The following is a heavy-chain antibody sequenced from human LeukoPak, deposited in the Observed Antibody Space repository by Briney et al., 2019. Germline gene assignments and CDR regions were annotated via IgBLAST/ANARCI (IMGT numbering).Heavy chain of an antibody. CDR2: IRGSGAST. CDR3: AKYDSSGYYYVPTDY. Sequence: GGSLRLSCAASGFSFSSYAMSWVRQAPGKGLEWFSSIRGSGASTDYADSVKGRFTISRDNSENTLYLQMNSLRAEDTAVYFCAKYDSSGYYYVPTDYWGQGTLVTVSS. D-gene: IGHD3-22*01. CDR1: GFSFSSYA. J-gene: IGHJ4*02. V-gene: IGHV3-23*01.